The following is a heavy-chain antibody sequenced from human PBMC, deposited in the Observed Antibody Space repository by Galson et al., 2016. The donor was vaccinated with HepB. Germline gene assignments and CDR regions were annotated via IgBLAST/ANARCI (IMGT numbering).Heavy chain of an antibody. CDR3: ARAQRTGAPTHYFYYYGLDV. D-gene: IGHD1-1*01. V-gene: IGHV1-8*01. Sequence: SVKVSCKASGYTFTSYDINWVRQAPGQGLGWMGWMNPNSGKADYAQNFQGRVTMTRNTSISTAYMEVSSLRSDDTAVYFCARAQRTGAPTHYFYYYGLDVWGQGTSVTVSS. CDR1: GYTFTSYD. CDR2: MNPNSGKA. J-gene: IGHJ6*02.